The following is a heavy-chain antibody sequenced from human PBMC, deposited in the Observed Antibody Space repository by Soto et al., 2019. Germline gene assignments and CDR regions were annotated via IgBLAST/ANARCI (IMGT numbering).Heavy chain of an antibody. Sequence: QVQLQESGPGLVKPSGTLSLTCAVSGDSISNSRWWTWVRQPPGKGLEWIGDIFHSGDTNYNPSLKSRVFISVDKSQSQFSLQVSSVTAADTAVYYCAYSTGWYRHDVWGQGTLVTVSS. CDR3: AYSTGWYRHDV. CDR2: IFHSGDT. CDR1: GDSISNSRW. V-gene: IGHV4-4*02. J-gene: IGHJ3*01. D-gene: IGHD6-19*01.